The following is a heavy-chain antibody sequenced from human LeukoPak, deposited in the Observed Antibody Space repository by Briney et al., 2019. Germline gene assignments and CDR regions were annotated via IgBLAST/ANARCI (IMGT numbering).Heavy chain of an antibody. CDR2: ISTSSSYI. Sequence: GGSLRLSCAASGFTFNRYNMNWVRRAPGKGLEWVSSISTSSSYIYYADSVKGRFTISRDNAKNSLNLQVNSLRAEDTAVYYCVRERFHGSGAPKFDFWGQGTLVTVSS. D-gene: IGHD3-10*01. J-gene: IGHJ4*02. CDR1: GFTFNRYN. CDR3: VRERFHGSGAPKFDF. V-gene: IGHV3-21*06.